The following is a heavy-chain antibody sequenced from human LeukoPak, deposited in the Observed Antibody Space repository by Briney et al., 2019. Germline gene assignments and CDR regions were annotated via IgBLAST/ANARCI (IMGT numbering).Heavy chain of an antibody. D-gene: IGHD3-22*01. CDR1: VYTFTTYG. Sequence: ASVKVSCKASVYTFTTYGITWVRQAPGQGLEWMGWISTYNGNTNYAQKLQGRVTMTTDTSTRTAHMELRSLRSDDTAVYYCARVYDSSGYYYSDHWGQGTLVTVSS. CDR2: ISTYNGNT. J-gene: IGHJ4*02. V-gene: IGHV1-18*01. CDR3: ARVYDSSGYYYSDH.